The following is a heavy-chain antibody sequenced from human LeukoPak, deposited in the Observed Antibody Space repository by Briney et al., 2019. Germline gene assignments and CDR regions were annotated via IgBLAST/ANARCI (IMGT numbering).Heavy chain of an antibody. V-gene: IGHV1-8*03. J-gene: IGHJ4*02. CDR2: MNPNSGNT. Sequence: GASVKVSCKASGYTFTSYGINWVRQATGQGLEWMGGMNPNSGNTGYAQKFQGRVTITRNTSISTAYMELSSLRSEDTAVYYCARGRSDRIFGVVTLGYYFDYWGQGTLVTVSS. D-gene: IGHD3-3*01. CDR3: ARGRSDRIFGVVTLGYYFDY. CDR1: GYTFTSYG.